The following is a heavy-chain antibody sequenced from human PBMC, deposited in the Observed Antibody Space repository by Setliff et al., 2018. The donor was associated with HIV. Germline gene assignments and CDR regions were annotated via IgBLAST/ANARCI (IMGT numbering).Heavy chain of an antibody. J-gene: IGHJ4*02. CDR2: INHSGST. D-gene: IGHD1-26*01. Sequence: PSETLSLTCAVSGYSISRGYYWNWIRQPPGRGLEWIGEINHSGSTNYNMSLWSRVTISLDASRNQFSLELISVTAADTAVYYCAGGPGTTSIDYWAQGTLVTVSS. CDR1: GYSISRGYY. V-gene: IGHV4-34*01. CDR3: AGGPGTTSIDY.